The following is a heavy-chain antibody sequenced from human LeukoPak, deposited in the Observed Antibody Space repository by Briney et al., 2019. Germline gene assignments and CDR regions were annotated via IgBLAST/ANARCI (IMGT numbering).Heavy chain of an antibody. CDR1: ALSVSRNY. CDR3: AKGPSIAARAGYFDL. V-gene: IGHV3-53*01. CDR2: IYSGGTT. Sequence: PAGSLRPSCAASALSVSRNYVSCVRQAQGKGLEWASAIYSGGTTYYADSVKGQFTISRDNSKNTLHLQMNSLRAEDTAVYYCAKGPSIAARAGYFDLWGRGTLVTVSS. J-gene: IGHJ2*01. D-gene: IGHD6-6*01.